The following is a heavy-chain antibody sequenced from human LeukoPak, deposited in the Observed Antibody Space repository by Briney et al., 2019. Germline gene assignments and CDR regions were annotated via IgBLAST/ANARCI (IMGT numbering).Heavy chain of an antibody. Sequence: ASVKVSCKVSGYTLTELSMHWVRQAPGKGLEWMGGFDPEDGETIYAQKFQGRVTMTEDTSTDTAYMELSSLRSEDTAVYYCATPMTVAGTEGGAFDIWGQGTMVTVSS. CDR1: GYTLTELS. J-gene: IGHJ3*02. V-gene: IGHV1-24*01. D-gene: IGHD6-19*01. CDR3: ATPMTVAGTEGGAFDI. CDR2: FDPEDGET.